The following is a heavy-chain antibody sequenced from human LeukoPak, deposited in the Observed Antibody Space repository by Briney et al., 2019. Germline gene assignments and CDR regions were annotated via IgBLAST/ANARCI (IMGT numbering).Heavy chain of an antibody. CDR1: GGTFSSHV. CDR2: IIPIFRTA. V-gene: IGHV1-69*06. D-gene: IGHD2-15*01. J-gene: IGHJ6*04. CDR3: ASATLRCSGGGCYEMDV. Sequence: SVKVSCKASGGTFSSHVFSWVRQAPGQGLEWMGGIIPIFRTANYAQKLQGRLTITADKSTSTAYMELSSLRSDDTAVYYCASATLRCSGGGCYEMDVWGKGTTVTVSS.